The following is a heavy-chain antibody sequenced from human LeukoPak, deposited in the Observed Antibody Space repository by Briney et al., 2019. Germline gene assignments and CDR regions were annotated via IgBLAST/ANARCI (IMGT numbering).Heavy chain of an antibody. CDR3: AKDRYGAFDI. D-gene: IGHD2-15*01. CDR2: ISYDGSNK. Sequence: PGGSLRLSCAASGFTFSSYGIHWVRQAPGKGLEWVAVISYDGSNKYYADSVKGRFTISRDNSKNTLYLQMNSLRAEDTAVYYCAKDRYGAFDIWGQGTMVTVSS. V-gene: IGHV3-30*19. J-gene: IGHJ3*02. CDR1: GFTFSSYG.